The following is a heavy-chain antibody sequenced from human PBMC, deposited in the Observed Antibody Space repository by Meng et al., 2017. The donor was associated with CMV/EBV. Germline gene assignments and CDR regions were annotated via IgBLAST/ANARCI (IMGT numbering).Heavy chain of an antibody. CDR2: IRSKAYGGTT. Sequence: GESLKISCAASGFTFSSYWMSWVRQAPGKGLEWVGFIRSKAYGGTTEYAASVKGRFTISRDDSKSIAYLQMNSLKTEDTAVYYCTRGVVPAATHYYYYYGMDVWGQGTTVTVSS. D-gene: IGHD2-2*01. V-gene: IGHV3-49*04. J-gene: IGHJ6*02. CDR1: GFTFSSYW. CDR3: TRGVVPAATHYYYYYGMDV.